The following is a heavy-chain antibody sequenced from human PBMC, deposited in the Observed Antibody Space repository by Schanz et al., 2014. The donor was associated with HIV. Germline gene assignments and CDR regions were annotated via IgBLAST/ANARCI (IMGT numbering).Heavy chain of an antibody. D-gene: IGHD3-9*01. CDR1: GFTFSNYG. Sequence: VQLVESGGGVVQPGRSLRLSCAASGFTFSNYGMHWVRQAPGKGLEWVAHIKKDGSDKYYVESVKGRFTISRDNAKNSLYLQMNSLRAEDTAVYYCARDAARYFDWSYYFDFWGQGTLVTVSS. CDR2: IKKDGSDK. J-gene: IGHJ4*02. CDR3: ARDAARYFDWSYYFDF. V-gene: IGHV3-7*01.